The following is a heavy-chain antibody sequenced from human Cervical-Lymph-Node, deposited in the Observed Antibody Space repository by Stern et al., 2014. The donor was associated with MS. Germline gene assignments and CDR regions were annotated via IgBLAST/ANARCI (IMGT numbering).Heavy chain of an antibody. Sequence: EVPLVESGAELIRPGESLKISCKGSGFQFSIYWIAWVRQMPGKGLEWMGISYPVDSETRYSPSFQGQVTMSADKSTSTAYLQWSSLNASDTAMYFCARQTTAWASDVWGQGTLVTVSS. CDR1: GFQFSIYW. CDR3: ARQTTAWASDV. CDR2: SYPVDSET. D-gene: IGHD1-14*01. V-gene: IGHV5-51*01. J-gene: IGHJ4*02.